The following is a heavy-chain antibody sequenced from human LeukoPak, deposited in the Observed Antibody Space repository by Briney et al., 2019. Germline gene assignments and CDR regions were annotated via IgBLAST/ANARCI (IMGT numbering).Heavy chain of an antibody. V-gene: IGHV3-23*01. J-gene: IGHJ4*02. Sequence: GGSPRLSCAASGFTLSSYAMTWVRQAPGKGLEWVSDIGDSGATTYYADSVKGRFTISRDNCKNTLYLQMSSLRAEDTAVYFCASFHYYGSGAYYLSYWGQGTLVTVSS. CDR1: GFTLSSYA. CDR2: IGDSGATT. CDR3: ASFHYYGSGAYYLSY. D-gene: IGHD3-10*01.